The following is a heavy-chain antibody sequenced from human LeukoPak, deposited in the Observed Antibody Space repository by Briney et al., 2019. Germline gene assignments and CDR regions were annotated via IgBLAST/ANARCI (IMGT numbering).Heavy chain of an antibody. CDR3: ARDLWYGSGSLGY. D-gene: IGHD3-10*01. CDR2: ISGYNGNT. CDR1: GYTFTSYH. Sequence: ASVKVSCKASGYTFTSYHITWVRQAPGQGLEWMGWISGYNGNTNYAQKFQGRVTMTRDTAISTAYMELSRLKSDDTAVYYCARDLWYGSGSLGYWGQGTLVTVSS. J-gene: IGHJ4*02. V-gene: IGHV1-18*01.